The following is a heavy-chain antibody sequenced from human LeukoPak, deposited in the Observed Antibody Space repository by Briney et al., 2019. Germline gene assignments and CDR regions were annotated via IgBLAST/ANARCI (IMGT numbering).Heavy chain of an antibody. V-gene: IGHV4-34*13. Sequence: GSTNYHPSLKSPVTISVDTSKNQFSLKLSSVTAADTAVYYCARAARAYCSGGSCYATFYYWGQGTLVTVSS. J-gene: IGHJ4*02. CDR2: GST. CDR3: ARAARAYCSGGSCYATFYY. D-gene: IGHD2-15*01.